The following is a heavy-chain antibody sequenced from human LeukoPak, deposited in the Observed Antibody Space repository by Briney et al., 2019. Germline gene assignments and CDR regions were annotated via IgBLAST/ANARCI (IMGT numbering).Heavy chain of an antibody. CDR3: AKHRFESGGYHSTD. Sequence: GGSLRLSCAASGFTFSNYGMHWVRQDPGKGLEWVAVLAHDGSVAYYADWVKGRFTISRDNSRNTLYLQMNSLRAEDTAVYYCAKHRFESGGYHSTDWGQGTLVTVSS. J-gene: IGHJ4*02. CDR1: GFTFSNYG. CDR2: LAHDGSVA. D-gene: IGHD3-22*01. V-gene: IGHV3-30*18.